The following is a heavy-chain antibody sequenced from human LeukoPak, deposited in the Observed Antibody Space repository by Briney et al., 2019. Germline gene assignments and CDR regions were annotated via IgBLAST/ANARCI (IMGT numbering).Heavy chain of an antibody. D-gene: IGHD3-22*01. CDR3: AREPYYYDSSGYSLFDY. V-gene: IGHV3-48*04. J-gene: IGHJ4*02. CDR2: ISSSGSTI. CDR1: GFTFSSYA. Sequence: GGSLRLSCAASGFTFSSYAMNWVRQAPGKGLEWVSYISSSGSTIYYADSVKGRFTISRDNAKNSLYLQMNSLRAEDTAVYYCAREPYYYDSSGYSLFDYWGQGTLVTVSS.